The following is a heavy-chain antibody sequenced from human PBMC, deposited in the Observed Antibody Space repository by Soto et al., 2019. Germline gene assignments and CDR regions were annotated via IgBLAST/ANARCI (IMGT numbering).Heavy chain of an antibody. J-gene: IGHJ4*02. CDR1: GFSFSNYA. CDR2: TSYDGSNK. CDR3: ASEVVHLFDY. V-gene: IGHV3-30*03. D-gene: IGHD2-15*01. Sequence: QVQLVESGGGMIQPGRSLRLSCAASGFSFSNYAMHWVRQAPGKGLEWVAVTSYDGSNKYYADSVKGRFTISRDNSKNTLYLQMNSLRAEDTAVYYCASEVVHLFDYWGQGTLVTVSS.